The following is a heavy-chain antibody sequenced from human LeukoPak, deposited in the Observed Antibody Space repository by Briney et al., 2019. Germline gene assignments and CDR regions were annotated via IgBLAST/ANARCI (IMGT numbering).Heavy chain of an antibody. J-gene: IGHJ4*02. V-gene: IGHV3-15*01. CDR1: GFTFSSYA. CDR2: IKSKTDGGTT. CDR3: TNLYYDILTGYSDFDY. D-gene: IGHD3-9*01. Sequence: GGSLRLSCAASGFTFSSYAMSWVRQAPGKGLEWVGRIKSKTDGGTTDYAAPVKGRFTISRDDSKNTLYLQMNSLKTEDTAVYYCTNLYYDILTGYSDFDYWGQGTLVTVSP.